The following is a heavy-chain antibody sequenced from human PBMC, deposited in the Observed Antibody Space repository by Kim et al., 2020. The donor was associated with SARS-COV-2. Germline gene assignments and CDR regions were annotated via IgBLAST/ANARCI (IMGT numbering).Heavy chain of an antibody. CDR2: ISYSGNS. J-gene: IGHJ4*02. D-gene: IGHD2-2*01. V-gene: IGHV4-31*03. Sequence: SETLSLTFSVSGGSIRSGGKFWTWIRQHPAKGLEWIGYISYSGNSHYSPSLRSRVTISLQTSENQFSLELTSVTAADTAVCYCARGQPLAYWGQGILVTV. CDR3: ARGQPLAY. CDR1: GGSIRSGGKF.